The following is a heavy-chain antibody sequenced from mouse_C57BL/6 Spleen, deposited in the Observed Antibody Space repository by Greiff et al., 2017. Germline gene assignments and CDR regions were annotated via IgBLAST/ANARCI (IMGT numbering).Heavy chain of an antibody. CDR2: IDPSDSYT. CDR1: GYTFTSYW. V-gene: IGHV1-69*01. Sequence: QVQLQQPGAELVMPGASVKLSCKASGYTFTSYWMHWVKQRSGQGLEWIGEIDPSDSYTNYNQKFKGKSTLTVDKSSSTASMQLSSLTSEDSAVYYCARGEEYDRGSFDYWGQGTTLTVSS. D-gene: IGHD2-12*01. CDR3: ARGEEYDRGSFDY. J-gene: IGHJ2*01.